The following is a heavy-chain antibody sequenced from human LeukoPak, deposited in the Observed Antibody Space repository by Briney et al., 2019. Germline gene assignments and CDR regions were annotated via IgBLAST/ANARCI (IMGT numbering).Heavy chain of an antibody. Sequence: SETLSLTCAVSGGSISRSSYYWAWIRQPPGKGLEWVGTIYYGGSIYGDPSLKGRITISLDTSKNQFSLKLNSVTAADTAVYYCARAGWELLSASFDPWGQGTLVIVSS. V-gene: IGHV4-39*07. CDR2: IYYGGSI. D-gene: IGHD1-26*01. J-gene: IGHJ5*02. CDR1: GGSISRSSYY. CDR3: ARAGWELLSASFDP.